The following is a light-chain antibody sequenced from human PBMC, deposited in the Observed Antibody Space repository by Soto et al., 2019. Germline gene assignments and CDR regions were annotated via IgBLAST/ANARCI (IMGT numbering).Light chain of an antibody. J-gene: IGKJ4*01. V-gene: IGKV3D-20*02. CDR3: QQRSSCPLT. Sequence: EIVLTHSPGTLSLSPWEIATLSCGASQSVSSSYLAWYQQKPGQAPRLLIYDASYRATGIPARFSGSGSGTDFTLTISSLEPEDFAVYYCQQRSSCPLTFGGGTKVDIK. CDR1: QSVSSSY. CDR2: DAS.